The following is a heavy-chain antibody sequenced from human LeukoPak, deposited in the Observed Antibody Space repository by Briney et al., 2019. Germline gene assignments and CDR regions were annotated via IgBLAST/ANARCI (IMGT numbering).Heavy chain of an antibody. D-gene: IGHD6-13*01. Sequence: SETLSLTCTASGYSISSGYYWGWIRQPPGKGLEWIGSLYHSGSTYYNPSLKSRVTISVDTSKNQFSLKLSSVTAADTAVYYCARDGSSPSLGWFDPWGQGTLVTVSS. CDR3: ARDGSSPSLGWFDP. J-gene: IGHJ5*02. CDR1: GYSISSGYY. CDR2: LYHSGST. V-gene: IGHV4-38-2*02.